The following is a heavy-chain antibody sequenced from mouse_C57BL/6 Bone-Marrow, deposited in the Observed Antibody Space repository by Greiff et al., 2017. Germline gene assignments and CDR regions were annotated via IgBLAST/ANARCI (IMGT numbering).Heavy chain of an antibody. D-gene: IGHD1-1*01. CDR2: ISSGGSYT. J-gene: IGHJ3*01. Sequence: EVMLVESGGDLVKPGGSQKLSCAASGFTFSSYGMSWVRQTPDKRLEWVATISSGGSYTYYPDSVKGRFTISRDNAKNTLYLQMSSLKSEDTAMYYCARRYYGSSYFAYWGQGTLVTVSA. CDR3: ARRYYGSSYFAY. V-gene: IGHV5-6*02. CDR1: GFTFSSYG.